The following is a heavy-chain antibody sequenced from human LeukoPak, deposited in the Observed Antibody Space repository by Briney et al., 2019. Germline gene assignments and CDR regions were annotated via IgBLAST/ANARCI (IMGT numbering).Heavy chain of an antibody. J-gene: IGHJ5*02. CDR2: ISSSGSTI. V-gene: IGHV3-11*01. CDR3: ARVLYYDSSGYYEGWFDP. D-gene: IGHD3-22*01. Sequence: PGGSLRLSCAASGFTFSDYYMSWIRQAPGKGLEWVSYISSSGSTIYCADSVKGRFTISRDNAKNSLYLQMNSLRAEDTAVHYCARVLYYDSSGYYEGWFDPWGQGTLVTVSS. CDR1: GFTFSDYY.